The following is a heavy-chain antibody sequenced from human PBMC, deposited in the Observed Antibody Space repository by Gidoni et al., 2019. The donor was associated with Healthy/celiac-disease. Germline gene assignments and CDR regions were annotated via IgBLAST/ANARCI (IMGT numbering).Heavy chain of an antibody. CDR2: ISGSGGST. J-gene: IGHJ3*02. V-gene: IGHV3-23*01. D-gene: IGHD6-13*01. Sequence: EVQLLESGGGLVQPGGSLRLSCAASGFTFSSYAMGWVRQAPGKGLEWGSAISGSGGSTYYADSVKGRFTISRDNSKNTLYLQMNSLRAEDTAVYYCVFRGDSSWYGHGAFDIWGQGTMVTVSS. CDR3: VFRGDSSWYGHGAFDI. CDR1: GFTFSSYA.